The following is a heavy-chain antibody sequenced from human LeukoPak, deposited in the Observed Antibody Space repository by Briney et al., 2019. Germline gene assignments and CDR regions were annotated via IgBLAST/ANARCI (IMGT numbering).Heavy chain of an antibody. Sequence: SETLSLTCAVYGGSFSGYYWSWIRQPPGKGLEWIGEINHSGSTNYNPSLKSRVTISVDTSKNQFSLKLSSVTAADTAVYYCARVGITGSHLKHWGQGTLVPVSS. CDR2: INHSGST. CDR1: GGSFSGYY. CDR3: ARVGITGSHLKH. J-gene: IGHJ1*01. V-gene: IGHV4-34*01. D-gene: IGHD1-20*01.